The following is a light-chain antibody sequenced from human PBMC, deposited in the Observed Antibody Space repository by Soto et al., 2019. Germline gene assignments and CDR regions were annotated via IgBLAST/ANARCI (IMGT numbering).Light chain of an antibody. Sequence: EIVLTQSPGTLSLSPGERATLSCRASQSVTINYSAWYQQKRGQAPRLLIYAASSRATGIPDRFSGSGSGTDFTLTISRVEPEDFAVYYCLQYGSSPRTFGQGTKVDIK. V-gene: IGKV3-20*01. J-gene: IGKJ1*01. CDR1: QSVTINY. CDR3: LQYGSSPRT. CDR2: AAS.